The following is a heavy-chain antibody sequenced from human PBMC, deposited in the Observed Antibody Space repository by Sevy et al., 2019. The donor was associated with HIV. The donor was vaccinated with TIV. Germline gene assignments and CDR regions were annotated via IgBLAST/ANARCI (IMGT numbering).Heavy chain of an antibody. D-gene: IGHD3-10*01. J-gene: IGHJ5*02. V-gene: IGHV3-49*03. CDR1: GFNFGDYP. CDR3: SRGGSGTGWFDP. Sequence: GGSLRLSCRASGFNFGDYPMSWFRQAPGKGLAWVGCIRSKASGGTTQYAASVKGRFTISRDDSESIAYLQMNSLKIEDTAVYYCSRGGSGTGWFDPWGQWTLVTVSS. CDR2: IRSKASGGTT.